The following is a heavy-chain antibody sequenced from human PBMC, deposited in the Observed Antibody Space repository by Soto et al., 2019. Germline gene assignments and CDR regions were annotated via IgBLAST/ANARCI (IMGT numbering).Heavy chain of an antibody. Sequence: SGGSLRLSCAASGFTVSSNYMSWVRQAPGKGLEWVSVIYSGGSTYYADSVKGRFTISRDNSKNTLYLQMNSLRAEDTAVYYCAREGYYYDSSGFQDYYGMDVWGQGTTVTVSS. CDR2: IYSGGST. J-gene: IGHJ6*02. D-gene: IGHD3-22*01. V-gene: IGHV3-53*01. CDR1: GFTVSSNY. CDR3: AREGYYYDSSGFQDYYGMDV.